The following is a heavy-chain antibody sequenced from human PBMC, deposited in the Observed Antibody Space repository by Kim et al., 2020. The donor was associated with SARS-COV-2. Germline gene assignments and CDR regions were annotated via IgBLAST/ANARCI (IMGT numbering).Heavy chain of an antibody. J-gene: IGHJ4*02. CDR3: ARLLVGATAYYFDY. V-gene: IGHV4-39*01. CDR2: IYYSGST. CDR1: GGSISSSSYY. D-gene: IGHD1-26*01. Sequence: SETLSLTCTVSGGSISSSSYYWGWIRQPPGKGLEWIGSIYYSGSTYYNPSLKSRVTISVDTSKNQFSLKLSSVTAADTAVYYCARLLVGATAYYFDYWGQGTLVTVSS.